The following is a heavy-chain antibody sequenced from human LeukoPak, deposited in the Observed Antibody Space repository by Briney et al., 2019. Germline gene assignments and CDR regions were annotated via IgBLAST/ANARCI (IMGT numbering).Heavy chain of an antibody. CDR3: AKRSPKVKYYYDFFDY. D-gene: IGHD3-10*01. Sequence: GGSLRLSCAASGFTFSSYAMSWVRQAPGKGLEWVSAIPGSGGSTYCADSVKGRFTISRDNSKNTLYLQMNSLRAEDTAVYYCAKRSPKVKYYYDFFDYWGQGTLVTVSS. CDR2: IPGSGGST. V-gene: IGHV3-23*01. J-gene: IGHJ4*02. CDR1: GFTFSSYA.